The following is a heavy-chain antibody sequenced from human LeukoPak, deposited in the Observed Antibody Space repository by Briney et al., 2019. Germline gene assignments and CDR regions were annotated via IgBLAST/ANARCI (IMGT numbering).Heavy chain of an antibody. J-gene: IGHJ6*02. Sequence: RGSLRLSCATSGFTFSKYGLHWVRQAPGKGLEWVANIKQDGSEKYYVDSVRGRLTISRDNAKNALYLQMNSLRAEDTAVYYCARGLFVVVITTDYYGLDVWGQGTTVTVSS. CDR2: IKQDGSEK. V-gene: IGHV3-7*01. CDR1: GFTFSKYG. CDR3: ARGLFVVVITTDYYGLDV. D-gene: IGHD3-22*01.